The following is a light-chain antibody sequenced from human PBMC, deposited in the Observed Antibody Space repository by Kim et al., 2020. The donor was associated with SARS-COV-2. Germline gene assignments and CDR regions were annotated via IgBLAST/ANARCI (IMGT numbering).Light chain of an antibody. CDR2: DAS. CDR1: QDISNY. J-gene: IGKJ2*01. Sequence: DIQMTQSPSSLFASVGDRVTITCQASQDISNYLNWYQQKPGKAPKLLIYDASNLETGVPSRFSGSGSGTDFTFTISSLQPEDIATYYCQQYDKRPMYTFGQWTKLEI. V-gene: IGKV1-33*01. CDR3: QQYDKRPMYT.